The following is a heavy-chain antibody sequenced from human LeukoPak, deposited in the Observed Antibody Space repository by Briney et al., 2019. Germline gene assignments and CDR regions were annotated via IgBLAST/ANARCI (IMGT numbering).Heavy chain of an antibody. CDR1: GLTFSDYY. CDR2: INIGGTNT. J-gene: IGHJ5*02. Sequence: GGSPRLSCAASGLTFSDYYMSWLRQAPGKGLAWLSYINIGGTNTHYADSVKGRFTISRDNAKKSLYLEMNNLRAEDTAVYYCATDGAGFDTWGQGVLVTVSS. V-gene: IGHV3-11*01. CDR3: ATDGAGFDT.